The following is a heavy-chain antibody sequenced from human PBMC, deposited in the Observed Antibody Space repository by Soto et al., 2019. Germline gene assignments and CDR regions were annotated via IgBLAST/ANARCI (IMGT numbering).Heavy chain of an antibody. V-gene: IGHV1-46*01. D-gene: IGHD1-1*01. Sequence: QVHLVQSGAEVKKPGASMKVSCTASGYTLTRHHVHWVRQAPGRRLEWMGSINPANGVAQYTARFQGRVIMTRDTSTSTVYMELRGLTSEDTAIFYCARGGGVGLDGSAAFDIWGQGTMVTVSS. CDR1: GYTLTRHH. CDR3: ARGGGVGLDGSAAFDI. J-gene: IGHJ3*02. CDR2: INPANGVA.